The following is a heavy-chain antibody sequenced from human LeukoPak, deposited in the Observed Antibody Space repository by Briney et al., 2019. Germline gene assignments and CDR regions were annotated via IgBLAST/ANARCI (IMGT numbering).Heavy chain of an antibody. J-gene: IGHJ3*02. CDR2: IYSGGST. D-gene: IGHD2-15*01. Sequence: GGSLRLSCAASGFTFSSYAMSWVRQAPGKGLEWVSVIYSGGSTYYADSVKGRFTISRDNSKNTLYLQMNSLRAEDTAVYYCARDWGYCSGGSCFSIWGQGTMVTVSS. V-gene: IGHV3-53*01. CDR1: GFTFSSYA. CDR3: ARDWGYCSGGSCFSI.